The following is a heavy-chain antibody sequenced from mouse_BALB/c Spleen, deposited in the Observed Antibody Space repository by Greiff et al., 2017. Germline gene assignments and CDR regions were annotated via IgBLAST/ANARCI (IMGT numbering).Heavy chain of an antibody. Sequence: QVQLQQSGAELAKPGASVKMSCKASGYTFTSYWMHWVKQRPGQGLEWIGYINPSTGYTEYNQKFKDKATMTADKSSNTAYMQLSNLTSEDSAVYACARRGTTVVENFDVWGAGTTVTVSS. V-gene: IGHV1-7*01. D-gene: IGHD1-1*01. CDR3: ARRGTTVVENFDV. CDR2: INPSTGYT. CDR1: GYTFTSYW. J-gene: IGHJ1*01.